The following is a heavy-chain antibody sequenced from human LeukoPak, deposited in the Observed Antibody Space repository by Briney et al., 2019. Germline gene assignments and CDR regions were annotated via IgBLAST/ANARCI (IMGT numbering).Heavy chain of an antibody. D-gene: IGHD6-6*01. CDR2: INYSETT. CDR1: GGSFNDYY. V-gene: IGHV4-34*01. Sequence: SETLSLTCAIYGGSFNDYYCSWVRQSPGKGLEWIGEINYSETTNYNPSLKSRVTLSVDMSKNQFSLKLSSVTAADTAVYYCARAARSSSFPHPFDYWGQGTLVTVSS. CDR3: ARAARSSSFPHPFDY. J-gene: IGHJ4*02.